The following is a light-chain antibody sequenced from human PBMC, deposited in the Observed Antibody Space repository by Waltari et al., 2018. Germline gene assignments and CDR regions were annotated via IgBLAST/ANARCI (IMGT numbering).Light chain of an antibody. J-gene: IGLJ1*01. CDR1: SSDVGSYNL. CDR3: CSYAGSSRV. CDR2: GGS. Sequence: QSALTQPASVSGSPGQSITISCTGTSSDVGSYNLVSWYQQHPGKAPKLMIYGGSKRPSGVSMSFSGSKSGNTASLTIAGLQAEDEADYYCCSYAGSSRVFGTGTKVTVL. V-gene: IGLV2-23*01.